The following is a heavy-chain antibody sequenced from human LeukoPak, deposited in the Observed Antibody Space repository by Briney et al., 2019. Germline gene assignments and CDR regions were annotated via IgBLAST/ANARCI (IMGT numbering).Heavy chain of an antibody. J-gene: IGHJ4*02. V-gene: IGHV3-7*03. CDR3: ARERSYGELGY. CDR1: GFTFTTDW. CDR2: INQDGSER. Sequence: GGSLRLSCAASGFTFTTDWMSWVRQPPGKGLEWVANINQDGSERYYVDSVKGRFTISRDNAKDSLYLQMNSLRAEDTAVYYCARERSYGELGYWGQGTLVTVSS. D-gene: IGHD4-17*01.